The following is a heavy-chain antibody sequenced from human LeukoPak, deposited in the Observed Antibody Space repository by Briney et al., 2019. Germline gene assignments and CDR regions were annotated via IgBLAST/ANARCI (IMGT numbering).Heavy chain of an antibody. CDR2: ISSSSSCI. Sequence: GGSLRLSCAASGFTFSIYSMNWARQAPGKGLEWVSSISSSSSCIYYADSVKGRFTISRDDAKNSLYLQMNSLRAEDTAVYYCARGPPSAYCGDDCYWYFDLWGRGTLVTVSS. D-gene: IGHD2-21*02. V-gene: IGHV3-21*01. J-gene: IGHJ2*01. CDR3: ARGPPSAYCGDDCYWYFDL. CDR1: GFTFSIYS.